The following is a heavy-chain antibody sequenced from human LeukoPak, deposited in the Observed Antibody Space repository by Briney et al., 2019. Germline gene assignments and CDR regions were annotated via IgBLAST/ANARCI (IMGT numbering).Heavy chain of an antibody. CDR2: IFYSGST. D-gene: IGHD3-16*01. J-gene: IGHJ6*03. CDR3: ARVKDPGGYYYYYYMDV. V-gene: IGHV4-39*07. Sequence: KPSETLSLTCTVSGGSISTSNYYWGWIRQPPGKGLEWIGNIFYSGSTYYSPSLKSRVTISLDTSRNQFSLKLSSVTAADTAMYYCARVKDPGGYYYYYYMDVWGKGTTVTVSS. CDR1: GGSISTSNYY.